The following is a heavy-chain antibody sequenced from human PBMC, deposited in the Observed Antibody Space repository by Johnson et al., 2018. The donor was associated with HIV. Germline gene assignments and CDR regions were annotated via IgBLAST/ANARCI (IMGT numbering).Heavy chain of an antibody. Sequence: EVQLVESGGGLVQPGGSLRLSCAASVFAFRSYWMHCVRQAPGKGRVCVSRINSAGSSPSYADSVKGRFTISRDRAKNTLYLQMSSLRAEDTALYYCARDEGLDDGASLGAFDIWGQGTMVTVSS. D-gene: IGHD7-27*01. J-gene: IGHJ3*02. CDR1: VFAFRSYW. CDR2: INSAGSSP. V-gene: IGHV3-74*01. CDR3: ARDEGLDDGASLGAFDI.